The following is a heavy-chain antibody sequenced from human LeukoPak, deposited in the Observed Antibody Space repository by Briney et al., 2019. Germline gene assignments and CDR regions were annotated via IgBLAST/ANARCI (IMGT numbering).Heavy chain of an antibody. D-gene: IGHD4-17*01. CDR1: GGSINSGSYY. V-gene: IGHV4-61*02. Sequence: SETLSLTCTVSGGSINSGSYYWSWIRQPAGKGLEWIGRIYRTGSTNYNPSLKSRVTISVDTSKDQFSLKLSSVTAADTAVYYCARRGTHTVTIRYWDQGTLVTVSS. J-gene: IGHJ4*02. CDR2: IYRTGST. CDR3: ARRGTHTVTIRY.